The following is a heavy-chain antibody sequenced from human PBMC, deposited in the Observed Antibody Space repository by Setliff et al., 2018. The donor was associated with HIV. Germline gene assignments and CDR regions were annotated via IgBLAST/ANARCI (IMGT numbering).Heavy chain of an antibody. CDR3: ARETGTTGGATHAFDI. Sequence: PGGSLRLSCAASGFTFSSYWMHWVRQAPGKGLVWVSRINSDGSSTSYADSVKGRFTISRDNAKNTLYLQMNSLRAEDTAVYYRARETGTTGGATHAFDIWGQGTMVTVSS. CDR2: INSDGSST. CDR1: GFTFSSYW. J-gene: IGHJ3*02. D-gene: IGHD1-7*01. V-gene: IGHV3-74*01.